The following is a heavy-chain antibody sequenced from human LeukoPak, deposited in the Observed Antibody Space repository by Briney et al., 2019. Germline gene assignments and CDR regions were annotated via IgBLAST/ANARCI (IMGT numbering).Heavy chain of an antibody. J-gene: IGHJ6*02. CDR3: ARSFRRYGMDV. Sequence: PGGSLRLSCAASGFTFSGYWMYWVRQAPGKGLVWVSRINSDGSSTSYADFVKGRFTISRDNAQNSLYLQMNSLRVEDTAVYYCARSFRRYGMDVWGQGTTVTVSS. CDR1: GFTFSGYW. D-gene: IGHD3-10*01. CDR2: INSDGSST. V-gene: IGHV3-74*01.